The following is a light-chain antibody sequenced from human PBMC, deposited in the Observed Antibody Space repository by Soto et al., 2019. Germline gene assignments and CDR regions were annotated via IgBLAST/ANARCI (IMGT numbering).Light chain of an antibody. Sequence: DIQVTQSPPSLSTSLVDTVTITCRASESISSDLNWYQQTPGTAPQLLIYDASNLEAGVPSRFRGSGSGTDFPFTISRLQTEDIATYYCQQYENLPTFGQGTRLEIK. CDR1: ESISSD. CDR3: QQYENLPT. V-gene: IGKV1-33*01. CDR2: DAS. J-gene: IGKJ5*01.